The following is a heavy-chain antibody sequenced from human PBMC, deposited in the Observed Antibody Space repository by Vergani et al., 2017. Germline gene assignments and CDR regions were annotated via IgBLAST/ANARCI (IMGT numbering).Heavy chain of an antibody. CDR2: INHSGST. V-gene: IGHV4-34*01. Sequence: QVQLQQWGAGLLKPSETLSLTCAVYGGSFSGYYWSWIRQPPGKGLEWIGEINHSGSTNYNPSLKSRVTISVDTSKNQFSLKLSSVTAADTAVYYCARGGYYDFLSGYYGALVIFDYWGQGTLVTVSS. CDR3: ARGGYYDFLSGYYGALVIFDY. CDR1: GGSFSGYY. J-gene: IGHJ4*02. D-gene: IGHD3-3*01.